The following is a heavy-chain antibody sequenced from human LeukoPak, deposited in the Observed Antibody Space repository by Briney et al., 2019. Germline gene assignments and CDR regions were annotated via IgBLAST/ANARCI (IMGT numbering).Heavy chain of an antibody. V-gene: IGHV3-23*01. CDR3: AKGVGHYYYMDV. Sequence: GGSLRLSCAASGFTFRSYAMSWVRLAPGKGLELVSATTGSGGSTYYADSVKGRFTISRDNSKNTLYLQMNSLRAEDTAVYYCAKGVGHYYYMDVWGKGTTVTVSS. J-gene: IGHJ6*03. CDR2: TTGSGGST. CDR1: GFTFRSYA.